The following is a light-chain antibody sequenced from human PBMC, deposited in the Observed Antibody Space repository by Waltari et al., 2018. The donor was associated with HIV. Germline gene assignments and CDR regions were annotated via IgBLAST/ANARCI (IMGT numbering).Light chain of an antibody. CDR2: TVS. V-gene: IGKV2-30*01. Sequence: DVVMTQSPLSLPVTLGQPASISCTSRQTLAYSDGRIYLNWFHQRPGQSPRRLIYTVSDRDSGVPDRFTGSGSGTDFTLKISRVEAEDVGIFYCVQGTHWPPTFGQGTKLEIK. CDR1: QTLAYSDGRIY. J-gene: IGKJ2*01. CDR3: VQGTHWPPT.